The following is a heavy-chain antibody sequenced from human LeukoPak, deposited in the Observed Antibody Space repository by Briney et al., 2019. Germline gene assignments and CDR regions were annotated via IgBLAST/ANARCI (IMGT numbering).Heavy chain of an antibody. V-gene: IGHV1-18*01. CDR3: ARDPLRSTWSTYYNALDV. CDR1: GGTFSSYA. CDR2: ISAYNGNT. J-gene: IGHJ6*02. Sequence: VASVKVSCKASGGTFSSYAISWVRQAPGQGLEWMGWISAYNGNTDYAQKFQGRVTMTTDTSTSTAYMELRSLTSDDTAVYYCARDPLRSTWSTYYNALDVWGQGTTVTVSS. D-gene: IGHD6-13*01.